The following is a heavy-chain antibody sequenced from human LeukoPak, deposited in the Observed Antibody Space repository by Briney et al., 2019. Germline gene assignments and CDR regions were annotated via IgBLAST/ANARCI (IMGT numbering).Heavy chain of an antibody. CDR3: AKDRCSNGIGCYYYYMEV. D-gene: IGHD2-8*01. J-gene: IGHJ6*03. Sequence: GGSLRLSCAASAFTFSSYGMHWVRQAPGKGLEWVAYIQYDRTNEQYAHSVKGRFRISRDNSNNVLYLQMNSLRTEDTAVYYCAKDRCSNGIGCYYYYMEVWGKGTTVTISS. V-gene: IGHV3-30*02. CDR2: IQYDRTNE. CDR1: AFTFSSYG.